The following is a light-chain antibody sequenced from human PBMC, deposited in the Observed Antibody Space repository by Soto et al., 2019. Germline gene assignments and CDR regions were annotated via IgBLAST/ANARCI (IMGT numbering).Light chain of an antibody. CDR1: QSVNTN. V-gene: IGKV3-20*01. CDR2: GAS. Sequence: EIVLTQSSCALSLSPRERATLSCRASQSVNTNLAWYQQKPGQAPRLLISGASSRATGIPDRFSGSGSGTDFTLTISRLEPEDFAFYYCQQYNEWPRTFGQGTKVDIK. J-gene: IGKJ1*01. CDR3: QQYNEWPRT.